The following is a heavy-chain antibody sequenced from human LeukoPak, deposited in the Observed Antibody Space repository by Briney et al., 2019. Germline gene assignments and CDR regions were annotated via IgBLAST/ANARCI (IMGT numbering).Heavy chain of an antibody. D-gene: IGHD6-6*01. V-gene: IGHV3-73*01. CDR1: GFTFSGSA. J-gene: IGHJ4*02. CDR2: IRSKANGYAT. CDR3: TRVAARPSG. Sequence: GGSQRLSCAASGFTFSGSAIHWVRQASGKGLEWVGRIRSKANGYATAYAASVKGRFTVSRDDSKNTAYLQMNSLKTEDTAVYYCTRVAARPSGWGQGTLVTVSS.